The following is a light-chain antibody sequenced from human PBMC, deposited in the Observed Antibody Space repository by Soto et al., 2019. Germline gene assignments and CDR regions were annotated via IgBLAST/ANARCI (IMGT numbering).Light chain of an antibody. CDR1: SSDVGGYDY. J-gene: IGLJ1*01. CDR3: SSYTTSSTPCV. V-gene: IGLV2-14*03. CDR2: DVS. Sequence: QSALTQPDSVSGSPGKSIIISCTGTSSDVGGYDYVSWYQHHPGKATKLIICDVSDRPSGVSNRFSGSKSGNTASLTISGLQAEDEGDYYCSSYTTSSTPCVFGTGTKLTVL.